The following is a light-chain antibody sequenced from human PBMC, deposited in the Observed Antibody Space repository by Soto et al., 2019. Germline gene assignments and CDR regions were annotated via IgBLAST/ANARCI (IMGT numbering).Light chain of an antibody. CDR3: SSFTGSTTVV. CDR2: NVF. V-gene: IGLV2-14*01. J-gene: IGLJ2*01. Sequence: QSVLTQPASVSGSPGQSIIISCTGTSNDVGGYNYVSWYQQHPGKAPILIIYNVFNRPSGVSNRFSGSKSGNTASLTISGLQAYDEADYYCSSFTGSTTVVFGGGTKVTVL. CDR1: SNDVGGYNY.